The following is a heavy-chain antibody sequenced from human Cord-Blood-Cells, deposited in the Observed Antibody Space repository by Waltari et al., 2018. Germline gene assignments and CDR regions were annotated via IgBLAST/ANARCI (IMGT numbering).Heavy chain of an antibody. V-gene: IGHV3-48*02. CDR1: GSTFSSFS. Sequence: EVQLVESGGGLVQPGGSLRLSCEASGSTFSSFSMNWVRQAPGKGMEWVSYISSSSSTIYYADSVKGRFTISRDNAKNSLYLQMNSLRDEDTAVYYCARDWGYSELWWDGYWGQGTLVTVSS. CDR3: ARDWGYSELWWDGY. CDR2: ISSSSSTI. D-gene: IGHD5-18*01. J-gene: IGHJ4*02.